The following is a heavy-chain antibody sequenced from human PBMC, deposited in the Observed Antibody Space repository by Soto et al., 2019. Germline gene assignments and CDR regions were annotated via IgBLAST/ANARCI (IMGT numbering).Heavy chain of an antibody. J-gene: IGHJ5*02. CDR2: INAGNGNT. V-gene: IGHV1-3*01. CDR3: AREGVCCTRGSCYPTSWFDP. Sequence: GASVKVSCKASGYSFTRYAMHWVRRAPGQRLEWMGWINAGNGNTKYSRKFQGRVTITRDTSASTTYMELSSLRSEDTAVYYCAREGVCCTRGSCYPTSWFDPWGQGTLVTVSS. CDR1: GYSFTRYA. D-gene: IGHD2-15*01.